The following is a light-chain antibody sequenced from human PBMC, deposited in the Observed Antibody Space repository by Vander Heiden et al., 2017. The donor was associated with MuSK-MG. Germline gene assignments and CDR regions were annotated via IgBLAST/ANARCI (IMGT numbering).Light chain of an antibody. J-gene: IGKJ1*01. Sequence: IVMIQYTDSLTVSLGERATIDYKSSQSLLYSSNNKNYLVWYQQKPGQPPKLLISWASTRESGVPDRFSGSGSETDFTLTINSLQAEDVGVYYCQQYYTSPWTFGQGTRVEIK. CDR1: QSLLYSSNNKNY. CDR2: WAS. V-gene: IGKV4-1*01. CDR3: QQYYTSPWT.